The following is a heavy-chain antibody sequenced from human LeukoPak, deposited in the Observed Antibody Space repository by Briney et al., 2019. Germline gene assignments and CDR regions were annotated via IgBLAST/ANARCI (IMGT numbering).Heavy chain of an antibody. J-gene: IGHJ4*02. D-gene: IGHD3-16*01. CDR1: GYTFTGYY. CDR2: INPNSGGT. V-gene: IGHV1-2*06. CDR3: ARVKDDYVWGSYSY. Sequence: ASVKVSCKASGYTFTGYYMHWVRQAPGQGLEWMVRINPNSGGTNYAQKFQGRVTMTRDTSISTAYMELSRLRSDDTAVYYCARVKDDYVWGSYSYWGQGALVTVSS.